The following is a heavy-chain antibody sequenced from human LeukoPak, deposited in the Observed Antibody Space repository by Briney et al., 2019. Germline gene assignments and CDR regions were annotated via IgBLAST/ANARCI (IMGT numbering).Heavy chain of an antibody. CDR1: GFTFSSYA. D-gene: IGHD5-18*01. CDR3: AVEIGDTADY. Sequence: GGSLRLSCAASGFTFSSYAVHWVRQAPGKGLEWVAVISYDGSNKYYADSVKGRFTISRDNSKNTLYLQMNSLTVEDTAVYYCAVEIGDTADYWGQGALVTVSS. CDR2: ISYDGSNK. V-gene: IGHV3-30-3*01. J-gene: IGHJ4*02.